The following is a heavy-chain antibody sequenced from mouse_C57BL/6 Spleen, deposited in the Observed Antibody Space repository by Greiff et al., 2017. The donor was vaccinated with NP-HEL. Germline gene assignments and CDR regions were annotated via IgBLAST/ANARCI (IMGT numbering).Heavy chain of an antibody. CDR3: ADYGSSGYFDV. Sequence: LQESGPELVKPGASVKISCKASGYAFSSSWMNWVKQRPGKGLEWIGRIYPGDGDTNYNGKFKGKATLTADKSSSTAYMQLSSLTSEDSAVYFCADYGSSGYFDVWGTGTTVTVSS. CDR1: GYAFSSSW. CDR2: IYPGDGDT. D-gene: IGHD1-1*01. V-gene: IGHV1-82*01. J-gene: IGHJ1*03.